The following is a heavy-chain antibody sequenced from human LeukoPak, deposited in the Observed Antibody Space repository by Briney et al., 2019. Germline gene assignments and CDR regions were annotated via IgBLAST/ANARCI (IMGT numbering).Heavy chain of an antibody. Sequence: PGGSLRLSCAASGFTFSSYSMNWVRQAPGKGLEWVSSISSSSSYICYADSVKGRFTISRDNAKNSLYLQMNSLRAEDTAVYYCARDFAPSYFDYWGQGTLVTVSS. CDR2: ISSSSSYI. J-gene: IGHJ4*02. CDR1: GFTFSSYS. V-gene: IGHV3-21*01. CDR3: ARDFAPSYFDY.